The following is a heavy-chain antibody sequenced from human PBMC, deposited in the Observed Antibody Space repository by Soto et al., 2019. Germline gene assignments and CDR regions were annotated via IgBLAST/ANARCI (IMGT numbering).Heavy chain of an antibody. CDR2: IHDTETT. J-gene: IGHJ3*02. Sequence: TSETLSLTCIVSDGSISGYFWSWIRQPPGKGLEWIGYIHDTETTNYNPSLKSRVTMSLDTSKNQLSLKLSSVTAADTAVYYCARHRVVSYYFDTSGKTAFDIWGHGTMVTVSS. CDR1: DGSISGYF. CDR3: ARHRVVSYYFDTSGKTAFDI. D-gene: IGHD3-22*01. V-gene: IGHV4-59*08.